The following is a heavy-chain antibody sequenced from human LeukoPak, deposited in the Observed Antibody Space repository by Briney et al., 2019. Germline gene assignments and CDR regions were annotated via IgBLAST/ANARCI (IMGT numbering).Heavy chain of an antibody. V-gene: IGHV1-18*01. CDR1: VYTFTSYG. Sequence: ASVKVSCKASVYTFTSYGISWVRQAPGQGLEWMGWISAYNGNTNYAQKLQGRVTMTTDTSTSTAYMELRSLRSDDTAVYYCARTGYDILTGTKKEVDYWGQGTLVTVSS. CDR3: ARTGYDILTGTKKEVDY. CDR2: ISAYNGNT. D-gene: IGHD3-9*01. J-gene: IGHJ4*02.